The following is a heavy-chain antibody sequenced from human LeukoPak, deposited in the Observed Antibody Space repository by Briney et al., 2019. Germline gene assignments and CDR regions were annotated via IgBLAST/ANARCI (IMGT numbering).Heavy chain of an antibody. CDR2: ISSTGGNT. V-gene: IGHV3-21*01. D-gene: IGHD6-19*01. Sequence: PGGSLRLSCAVSGFAFSSYTMNWVRQAPGKGLEWVSSISSTGGNTYYADSVKGRFTISRDNAKNSLYLQMNSLRAEDTAVYYCARDLWYSSGWHLYYYYMDVWGKGTTVTVSS. CDR3: ARDLWYSSGWHLYYYYMDV. J-gene: IGHJ6*03. CDR1: GFAFSSYT.